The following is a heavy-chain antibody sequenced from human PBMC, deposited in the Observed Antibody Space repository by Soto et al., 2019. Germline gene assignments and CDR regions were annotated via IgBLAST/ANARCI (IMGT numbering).Heavy chain of an antibody. V-gene: IGHV3-21*01. D-gene: IGHD4-17*01. CDR3: ARDRTTTVVPQYWYFDL. CDR1: GFTFSSYS. J-gene: IGHJ2*01. CDR2: ISISSSYI. Sequence: EVQLVESGGGLVKPGGSLRLSCAASGFTFSSYSMNWVRQAPGKGLECVSSISISSSYIYYADSVTGRFTISRDNAKNSLYLQMNRLRAEDTSVYYCARDRTTTVVPQYWYFDLCGRGTLVTVSS.